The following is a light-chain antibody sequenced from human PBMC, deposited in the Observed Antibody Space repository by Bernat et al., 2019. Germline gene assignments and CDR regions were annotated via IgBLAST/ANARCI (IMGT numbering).Light chain of an antibody. CDR2: LGS. CDR1: QSLLHSNGYTY. CDR3: MQALQSRT. V-gene: IGKV2-28*01. Sequence: IVMTQSPLSLRVTPGEPASISCRSSQSLLHSNGYTYLDWYLQKPGQSPQLLIILGSLRASGVPDRFSGSGSGTDFTLKISRVEAEDVGVYYCMQALQSRTFGQGTKVEIK. J-gene: IGKJ1*01.